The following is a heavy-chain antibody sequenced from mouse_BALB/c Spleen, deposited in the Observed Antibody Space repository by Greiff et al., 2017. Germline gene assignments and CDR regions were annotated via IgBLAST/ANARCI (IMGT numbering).Heavy chain of an antibody. CDR1: GFTFTDYY. J-gene: IGHJ4*01. CDR2: IRNKANGYTT. CDR3: ARDGDGYYVNYAMDD. D-gene: IGHD2-3*01. V-gene: IGHV7-3*02. Sequence: EVQGVESGGGLVQPGGSLRLSCATSGFTFTDYYMSWVRQPPGKALEWLGFIRNKANGYTTEYSASVKGRFTISRDNSQSILYLQMNTLRAEDSATYYCARDGDGYYVNYAMDDWGQGTSVTVSS.